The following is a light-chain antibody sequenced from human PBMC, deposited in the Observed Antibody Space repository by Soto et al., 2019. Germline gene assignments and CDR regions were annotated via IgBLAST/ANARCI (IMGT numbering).Light chain of an antibody. J-gene: IGKJ2*01. CDR3: QQYNTWPT. Sequence: EIVMTQSPATLSVSPGERATLSCRASQSVSSNLAWYQQKPGQAPRLLIYGASTRATGIPARFSGSGSGTEFPLTITSLKSEDLAVYYGQQYNTWPTFGQGTKLEIK. V-gene: IGKV3-15*01. CDR2: GAS. CDR1: QSVSSN.